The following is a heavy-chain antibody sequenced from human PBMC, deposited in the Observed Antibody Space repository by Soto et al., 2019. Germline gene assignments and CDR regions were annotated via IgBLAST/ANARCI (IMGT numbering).Heavy chain of an antibody. D-gene: IGHD6-6*01. CDR2: IWYDGSKK. J-gene: IGHJ1*01. CDR3: AIPDSSSGPGYFQD. CDR1: GFSFSDYG. Sequence: QVQLVESGGGVVQPEGSLRLSCAASGFSFSDYGMHWVRQAPGKGLEWVALIWYDGSKKYYADSVKGRFTTSRDNSKNTLYLQLNSLRAEDTAVYYCAIPDSSSGPGYFQDWGQGTLVTVSS. V-gene: IGHV3-30*02.